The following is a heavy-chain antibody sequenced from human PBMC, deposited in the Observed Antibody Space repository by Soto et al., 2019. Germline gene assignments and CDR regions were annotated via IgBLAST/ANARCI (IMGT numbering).Heavy chain of an antibody. J-gene: IGHJ3*02. D-gene: IGHD6-19*01. CDR3: ARAGGSSGWSDACDI. Sequence: EVQLVESGGGLVQPGGSLRLSCAASGFTFSSYWMHWVRQATGKGLVWVSSINRDGSRTSYADSVKGRFTISRDNAKNTPDRQMNSLRAEDTAVYYCARAGGSSGWSDACDIWGRGRMVTVSS. CDR1: GFTFSSYW. V-gene: IGHV3-74*01. CDR2: INRDGSRT.